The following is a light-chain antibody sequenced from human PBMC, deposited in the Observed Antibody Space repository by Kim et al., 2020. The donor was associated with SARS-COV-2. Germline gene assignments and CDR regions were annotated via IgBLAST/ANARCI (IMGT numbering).Light chain of an antibody. V-gene: IGLV2-14*03. Sequence: QSALTQPASVSGSPGQSITISCTGSSSDVGGYDHVSWYQQHPGKVPKLMIFDVSKRPSGVSNRFSGSKSGNTASLTISGLQAEDEAHYYCSAYTNTHTWVFGGGTQLTVL. CDR1: SSDVGGYDH. CDR3: SAYTNTHTWV. CDR2: DVS. J-gene: IGLJ3*02.